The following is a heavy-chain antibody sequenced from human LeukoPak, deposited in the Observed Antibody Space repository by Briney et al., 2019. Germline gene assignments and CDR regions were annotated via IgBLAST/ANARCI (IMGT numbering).Heavy chain of an antibody. CDR1: GFTFSNYG. V-gene: IGHV3-7*01. D-gene: IGHD5-18*01. CDR3: ARGGSGYSYGKIDS. Sequence: GGSLRLSCAASGFTFSNYGMNWVRQAPGKGLEWVANIKQDGSETYYVDSVKGRFTISRDNAKNSLYLQMNSLRDEDTAVYYCARGGSGYSYGKIDSWGQGILVTVSS. CDR2: IKQDGSET. J-gene: IGHJ4*02.